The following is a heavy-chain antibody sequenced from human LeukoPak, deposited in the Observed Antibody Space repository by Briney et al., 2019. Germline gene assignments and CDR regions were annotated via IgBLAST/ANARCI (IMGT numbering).Heavy chain of an antibody. D-gene: IGHD6-6*01. Sequence: SVKVSCKASGGTFSSYAISWVRQAPGQGLEWMGGIIPIFGTANYAQKFQGRVTITADESTSTAYMVLSSLRSEDTAVYYCARGSVGSIAAPSDAFDIWGQGTMVTVSS. CDR3: ARGSVGSIAAPSDAFDI. CDR1: GGTFSSYA. J-gene: IGHJ3*02. V-gene: IGHV1-69*13. CDR2: IIPIFGTA.